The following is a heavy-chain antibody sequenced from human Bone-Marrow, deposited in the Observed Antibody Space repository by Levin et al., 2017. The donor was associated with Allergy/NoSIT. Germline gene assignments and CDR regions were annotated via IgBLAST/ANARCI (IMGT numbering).Heavy chain of an antibody. CDR1: GDSVSSNSGA. Sequence: SQTLSLTCAISGDSVSSNSGAWHWLRQSPSRGLEWLGRTYYRSKWYNDYAVSVKSRITINPDTSKNQFSLQLNSVTPEDTAVYYCARTHITGAYTYFGIDVWGQGTTLTVSS. CDR3: ARTHITGAYTYFGIDV. D-gene: IGHD7-27*01. CDR2: TYYRSKWYN. J-gene: IGHJ6*02. V-gene: IGHV6-1*01.